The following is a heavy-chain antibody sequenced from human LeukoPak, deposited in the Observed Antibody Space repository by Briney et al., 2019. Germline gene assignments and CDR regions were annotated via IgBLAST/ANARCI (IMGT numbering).Heavy chain of an antibody. CDR3: AHRYNYDSSGLRTFDY. D-gene: IGHD3-22*01. V-gene: IGHV2-5*02. CDR2: IYWDDDK. CDR1: GFSLSTSGVG. Sequence: SGPTLVNPTQTLTLTCTFSGFSLSTSGVGVGWIRQPPGKALEWLALIYWDDDKRYTPSLKSRLTITKDTSKNQVVLTMTNMDPVDTATYYCAHRYNYDSSGLRTFDYWGQGTLVTVSS. J-gene: IGHJ4*02.